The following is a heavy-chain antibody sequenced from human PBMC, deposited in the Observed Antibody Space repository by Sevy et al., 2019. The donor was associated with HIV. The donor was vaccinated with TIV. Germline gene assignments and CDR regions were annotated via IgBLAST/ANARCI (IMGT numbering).Heavy chain of an antibody. CDR1: GFTFSTYG. V-gene: IGHV3-30*02. J-gene: IGHJ4*02. CDR3: AKESDRSSSWYDY. D-gene: IGHD6-13*01. CDR2: IRYDGSNK. Sequence: GGSLRLSCAASGFTFSTYGMHWVRQAPGKGLEWVAFIRYDGSNKYYPDSVKGRFTISRDNVKNTLYLQMNSLRPEDTAVYYCAKESDRSSSWYDYWGQGTLVTVSS.